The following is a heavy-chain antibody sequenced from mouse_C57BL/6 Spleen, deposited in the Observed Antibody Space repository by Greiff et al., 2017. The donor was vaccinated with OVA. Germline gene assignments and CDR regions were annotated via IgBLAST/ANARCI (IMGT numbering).Heavy chain of an antibody. V-gene: IGHV1-52*01. CDR3: ARDRGITTVPYYFDY. Sequence: VQLQQPGAELVRPGSSVKLSCKASGYTFTSYWMHWVKQRPIQGLEWIGNIDPSDSETHYNQKFKDKATLTVDKSSSTAYMQLSSLTSEDSAVYYCARDRGITTVPYYFDYWGQGTTLTVSS. CDR2: IDPSDSET. J-gene: IGHJ2*01. D-gene: IGHD1-1*01. CDR1: GYTFTSYW.